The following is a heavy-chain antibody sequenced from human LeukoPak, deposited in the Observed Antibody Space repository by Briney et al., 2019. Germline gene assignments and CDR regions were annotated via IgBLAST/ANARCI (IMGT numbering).Heavy chain of an antibody. CDR2: VYYSGTT. V-gene: IGHV4-59*12. D-gene: IGHD1-26*01. CDR1: GGSISSYY. CDR3: ARRYSGSYKQGLDY. J-gene: IGHJ4*02. Sequence: SETLSLTCTVSGGSISSYYWSWIRQPPGKGLEWIGFVYYSGTTNYNPSLKSRVTISVDTSKNQFSLKLSSVTAADTAVYYCARRYSGSYKQGLDYWGQGTLVTVSS.